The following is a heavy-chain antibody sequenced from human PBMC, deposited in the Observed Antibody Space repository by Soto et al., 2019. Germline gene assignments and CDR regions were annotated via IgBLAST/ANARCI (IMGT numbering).Heavy chain of an antibody. J-gene: IGHJ4*02. CDR3: ARDAGSGSYWSIRRFDY. CDR1: GYTFTGYY. CDR2: INPNSGGT. V-gene: IGHV1-2*02. Sequence: ASVKVSCKASGYTFTGYYMHWVRQAPGQGLEWMGWINPNSGGTNYAQKFQGRVTITADESTSTAYMELSSLRSEDTAVYYCARDAGSGSYWSIRRFDYWGQGTLVTVS. D-gene: IGHD1-26*01.